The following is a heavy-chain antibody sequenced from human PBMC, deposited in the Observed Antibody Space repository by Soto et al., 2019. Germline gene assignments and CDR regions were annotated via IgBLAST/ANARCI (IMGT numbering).Heavy chain of an antibody. Sequence: RGELRLSCAVSEFTVSRSYMRWVRQVLEKGLEWVSIIYRGGDTYYVDSVKGRFTVSKDNSKNTLYLQMNSLRVEDTAMYYCTGSNGYFVRAYWCQGT. D-gene: IGHD3-22*01. CDR2: IYRGGDT. CDR1: EFTVSRSY. V-gene: IGHV3-66*01. J-gene: IGHJ4*02. CDR3: TGSNGYFVRAY.